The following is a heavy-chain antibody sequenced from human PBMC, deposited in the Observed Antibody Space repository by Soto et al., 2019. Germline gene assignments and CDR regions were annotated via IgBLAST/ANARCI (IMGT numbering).Heavy chain of an antibody. V-gene: IGHV1-58*02. CDR1: GFTFTSSA. CDR2: IVVGSGNT. CDR3: AARGYCSGGSCSYLDDY. J-gene: IGHJ4*02. D-gene: IGHD2-15*01. Sequence: ASVKVSCKASGFTFTSSAMQWVRQARGQRLEWIGWIVVGSGNTNYAQKFQERVTITRDMSTSTAYMELSSLRSEDTAVYYCAARGYCSGGSCSYLDDYWGQGTLVTVSS.